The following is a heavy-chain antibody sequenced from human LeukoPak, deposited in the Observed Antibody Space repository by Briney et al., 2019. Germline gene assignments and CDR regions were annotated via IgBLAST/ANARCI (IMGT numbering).Heavy chain of an antibody. CDR1: GYTFTGYY. Sequence: GASVKVSCKASGYTFTGYYMHWVRQAPGQGLEWMGWINPNSGGTNYAQKFQGRVTMTRDTSISTAYMELSRLRSDDTAVYYCARDLSPYGGDFHDAFDIWGQGTMVTVSS. CDR2: INPNSGGT. J-gene: IGHJ3*02. V-gene: IGHV1-2*02. CDR3: ARDLSPYGGDFHDAFDI. D-gene: IGHD2/OR15-2a*01.